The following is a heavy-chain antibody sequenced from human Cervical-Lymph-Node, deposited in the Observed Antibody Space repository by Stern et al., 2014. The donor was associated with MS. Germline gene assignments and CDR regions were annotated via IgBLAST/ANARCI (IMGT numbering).Heavy chain of an antibody. V-gene: IGHV3-30*18. J-gene: IGHJ4*02. D-gene: IGHD2-15*01. CDR3: AKDRQWSTYSFDS. CDR1: GFTFSNFG. Sequence: VQLVESGGGVAQPGRSLILSCAASGFTFSNFGMHWVRQAPGKGLEWVALVSYDGSDKYYVDSVKGRFIIFRDNSKNTLYMRMNSLRAEDTAVYYCAKDRQWSTYSFDSWGQGSPVTVSS. CDR2: VSYDGSDK.